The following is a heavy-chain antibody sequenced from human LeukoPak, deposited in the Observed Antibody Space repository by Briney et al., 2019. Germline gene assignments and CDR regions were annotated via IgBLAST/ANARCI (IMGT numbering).Heavy chain of an antibody. D-gene: IGHD6-13*01. CDR1: GGSISSSSYY. V-gene: IGHV4-39*01. CDR3: ASHSSPRAQKYYYYYYMDV. CDR2: IYYSGST. Sequence: SETLSLTCTVSGGSISSSSYYWGWIRQPPGKGLEWIGSIYYSGSTYYNPSLKSRVTISVDTSKNQFSLKLSSVTAADTAVYYCASHSSPRAQKYYYYYYMDVWGKGTTVTVSS. J-gene: IGHJ6*03.